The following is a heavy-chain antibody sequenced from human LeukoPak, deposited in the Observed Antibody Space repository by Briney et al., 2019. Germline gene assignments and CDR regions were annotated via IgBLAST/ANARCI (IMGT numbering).Heavy chain of an antibody. CDR1: GGSFSGYY. CDR2: IYHSGST. CDR3: ARDRWELRREGFDY. D-gene: IGHD1-26*01. Sequence: SETLSLTCAVYGGSFSGYYWSWIRQPPGKGLEWIGEIYHSGSTNYNPSLKSRVTISVDKSKNQFSLKLSSVTAADTAVYYCARDRWELRREGFDYWGQGTLVTVSS. V-gene: IGHV4-34*01. J-gene: IGHJ4*02.